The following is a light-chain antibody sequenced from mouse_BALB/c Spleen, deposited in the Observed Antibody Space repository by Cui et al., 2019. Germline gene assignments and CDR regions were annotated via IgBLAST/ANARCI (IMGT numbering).Light chain of an antibody. CDR3: HQWSSYPWT. Sequence: QIVLTQSPALMSASLGEEITLTCSASSSVSYMNWYQHKSGTSPKLLIYSTSNLASGVPSRFSGSGSGTFYSLTVSSVEAEDAADYYCHQWSSYPWTFGGGTKLEIK. CDR1: SSVSY. J-gene: IGKJ1*01. V-gene: IGKV4-80*01. CDR2: STS.